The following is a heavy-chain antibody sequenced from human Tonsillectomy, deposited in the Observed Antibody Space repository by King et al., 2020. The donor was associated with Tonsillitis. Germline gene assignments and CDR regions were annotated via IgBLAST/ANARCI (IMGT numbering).Heavy chain of an antibody. D-gene: IGHD1-26*01. CDR1: GFTFSDHY. V-gene: IGHV3-11*06. J-gene: IGHJ3*02. CDR2: ISSRSTYT. Sequence: VQLVESGGGLVKPGGFLRLSCAASGFTFSDHYMSWIRQAPGKGLEWVSYISSRSTYTTYADSVKGRFTISSDNAKNSLYLQMNSLRAEDTAVYYCARSGSYYVDAFDIWGQGTMVTVSS. CDR3: ARSGSYYVDAFDI.